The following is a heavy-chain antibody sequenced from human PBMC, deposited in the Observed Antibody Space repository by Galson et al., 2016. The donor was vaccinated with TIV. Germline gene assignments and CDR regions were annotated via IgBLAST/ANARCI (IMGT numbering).Heavy chain of an antibody. CDR1: GFSFRRYG. CDR2: ILYDGTNK. CDR3: AKDPRIYGDYLLAYFDY. D-gene: IGHD4-17*01. J-gene: IGHJ4*02. V-gene: IGHV3-30*18. Sequence: SLRLSCATSGFSFRRYGMYWVRQAPGKGLEWVAVILYDGTNKYYADSVKGRFTISRDNSKNTLSLQMNSLGTEDTAVCYCAKDPRIYGDYLLAYFDYWGQGTLVTVSS.